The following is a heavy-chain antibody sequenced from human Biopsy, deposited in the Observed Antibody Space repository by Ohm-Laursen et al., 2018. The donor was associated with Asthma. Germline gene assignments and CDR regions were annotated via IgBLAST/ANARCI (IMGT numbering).Heavy chain of an antibody. CDR3: ARDFAIGSGSPFHF. CDR1: GFDFIDYT. D-gene: IGHD3-10*01. J-gene: IGHJ4*01. Sequence: SLRLSCAASGFDFIDYTMNWVRQAPGKGLEWVSSISGVSRYKYYSDSLRGRVTISRDNAKRTLHLQMSSLRVEDTAVYFCARDFAIGSGSPFHFWGPGTLVIVSS. V-gene: IGHV3-21*01. CDR2: ISGVSRYK.